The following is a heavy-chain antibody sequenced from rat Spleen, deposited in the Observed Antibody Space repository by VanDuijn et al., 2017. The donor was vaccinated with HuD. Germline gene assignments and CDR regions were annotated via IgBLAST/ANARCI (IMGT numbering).Heavy chain of an antibody. D-gene: IGHD1-12*03. CDR3: ARDGWLLHFDF. J-gene: IGHJ2*01. V-gene: IGHV2-1*01. CDR1: GFSLISNT. CDR2: IQNGGST. Sequence: QVQLKESGPGLVQPSQTLSLTCTVSGFSLISNTEHWVRQPPGKGLEWMGRIQNGGSTDYNSALKSRLSISRDTSRSQVYLKMNSLQTEDTATYYCARDGWLLHFDFWGQGVMVTVSS.